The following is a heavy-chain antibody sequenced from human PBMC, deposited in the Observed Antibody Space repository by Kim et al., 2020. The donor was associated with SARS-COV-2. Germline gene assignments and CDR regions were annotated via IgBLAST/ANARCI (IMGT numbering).Heavy chain of an antibody. J-gene: IGHJ6*02. Sequence: GGSLRLSCAASGFIFSKYGMTWVRQSPGKGLEWVSAIIGRGDSTYYADSVKGRFTISRDNSKNTVYRDMNSLRVADTAIYYCVKGLDTYGPYGLDVWGQG. CDR3: VKGLDTYGPYGLDV. CDR2: IIGRGDST. D-gene: IGHD3-10*01. CDR1: GFIFSKYG. V-gene: IGHV3-23*01.